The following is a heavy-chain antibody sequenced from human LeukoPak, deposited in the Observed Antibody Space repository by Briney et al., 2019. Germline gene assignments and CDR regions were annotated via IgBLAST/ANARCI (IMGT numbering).Heavy chain of an antibody. CDR1: GYTFTGYY. D-gene: IGHD6-13*01. J-gene: IGHJ6*02. V-gene: IGHV1-2*04. CDR2: INPNSGGT. CDR3: ARSGYSSSWYLSLDYYYGMDV. Sequence: ASVKVSCKASGYTFTGYYMHWVRQAPGQGLEWMGWINPNSGGTNYAQKFQGWVTMTRDTSISTAYMELSRLRSDDTAVYYCARSGYSSSWYLSLDYYYGMDVWGQGTTVTVSS.